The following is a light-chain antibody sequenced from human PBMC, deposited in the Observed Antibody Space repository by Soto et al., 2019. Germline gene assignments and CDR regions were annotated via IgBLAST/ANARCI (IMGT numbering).Light chain of an antibody. CDR3: HQRQSWPRT. Sequence: EIVLTQSPGTLSLSPGETATLSCRASQYVGTRLAWYQHKPGQAPRLLIYGASTRATGIPARFSASGSGTDFTLTISDVQPEDFALYYCHQRQSWPRTFGQGTKVDIK. V-gene: IGKV3-11*01. CDR2: GAS. CDR1: QYVGTR. J-gene: IGKJ1*01.